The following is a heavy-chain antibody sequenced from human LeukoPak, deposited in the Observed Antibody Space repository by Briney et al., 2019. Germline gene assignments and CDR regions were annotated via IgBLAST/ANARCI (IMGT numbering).Heavy chain of an antibody. CDR1: GFTFTTST. Sequence: GGSLRLSCAASGFTFTTSTMNWVRQAPGKGLEWVSSISSSGDYIYYADSVKGRFTISRDNANNLLYLQMDSLRAEDTAVYYCVRIPNSANFPNWFDPWGQGTLVTVSS. D-gene: IGHD4/OR15-4a*01. J-gene: IGHJ5*02. CDR2: ISSSGDYI. V-gene: IGHV3-21*01. CDR3: VRIPNSANFPNWFDP.